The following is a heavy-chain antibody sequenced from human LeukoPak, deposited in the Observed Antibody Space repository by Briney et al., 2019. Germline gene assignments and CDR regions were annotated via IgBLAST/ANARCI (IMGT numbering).Heavy chain of an antibody. D-gene: IGHD2-15*01. J-gene: IGHJ5*02. CDR2: INPNSGGT. CDR1: GYTFTGYY. Sequence: GASVKVSCKASGYTFTGYYMHWVRQAPGQGLEWMGWINPNSGGTNYAQKFQGRVTMTRDTSISTAYMELSRLRSDDTAVYYCARATLGYCSGGSCYDWFDPWGQGTLVTVSS. V-gene: IGHV1-2*02. CDR3: ARATLGYCSGGSCYDWFDP.